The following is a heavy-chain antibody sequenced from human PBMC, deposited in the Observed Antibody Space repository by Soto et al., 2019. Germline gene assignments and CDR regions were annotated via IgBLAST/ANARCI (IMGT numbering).Heavy chain of an antibody. CDR2: INAGNGNT. J-gene: IGHJ4*02. V-gene: IGHV1-3*01. CDR3: TTDLPWSYGALGY. D-gene: IGHD1-26*01. Sequence: ASVKVSCKASGYTFISYAMNWVRQAPGQRLEWMGWINAGNGNTKYSQKFQGRVTITRDTSASTGYMELSSLKTEDTAMYYCTTDLPWSYGALGYWGQGTLVTVSS. CDR1: GYTFISYA.